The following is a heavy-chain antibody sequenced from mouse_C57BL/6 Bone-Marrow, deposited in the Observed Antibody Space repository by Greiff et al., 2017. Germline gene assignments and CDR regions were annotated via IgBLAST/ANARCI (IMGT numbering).Heavy chain of an antibody. CDR1: GYTFTSYW. V-gene: IGHV1-55*01. D-gene: IGHD4-1*01. CDR3: ARTGPLGRSFDY. J-gene: IGHJ2*01. Sequence: QVQLQQPGAELVKPGASVKMSCKASGYTFTSYWITWVKQRPGQGLEWIGHIYPTGGRTNYNQKFKVKAILTVDTSSNTAYMQLSSLTSEDSAVFYCARTGPLGRSFDYWGQGTTLPGSS. CDR2: IYPTGGRT.